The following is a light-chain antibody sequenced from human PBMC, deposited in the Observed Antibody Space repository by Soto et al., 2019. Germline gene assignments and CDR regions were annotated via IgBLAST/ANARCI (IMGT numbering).Light chain of an antibody. CDR3: CSYTSISTGVL. CDR1: SSDVGAYNF. J-gene: IGLJ2*01. CDR2: EVS. V-gene: IGLV2-14*01. Sequence: QSALTQPASVSGSPGQSITISCTGTSSDVGAYNFVSWHQQHPGKAPKLMIYEVSNRPSGVSHRFSGSKSGNTASLTISGLQAEDEADYYCCSYTSISTGVLFGGGTKLTVL.